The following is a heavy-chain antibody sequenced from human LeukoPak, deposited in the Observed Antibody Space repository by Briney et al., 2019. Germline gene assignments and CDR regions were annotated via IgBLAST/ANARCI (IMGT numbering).Heavy chain of an antibody. CDR1: GFTFSRHG. J-gene: IGHJ6*03. V-gene: IGHV3-30*02. CDR3: AKSSYYCSDSCPQYYYYMDV. CDR2: IRYDGTDK. Sequence: GGSLRLSCAASGFTFSRHGMHWVRQAPGKGLEWVAFIRYDGTDKYYADSVKGRFTISRDKSENTLYLQMNSLRAEDTAVYYCAKSSYYCSDSCPQYYYYMDVWGKGTTVIVSS. D-gene: IGHD2-15*01.